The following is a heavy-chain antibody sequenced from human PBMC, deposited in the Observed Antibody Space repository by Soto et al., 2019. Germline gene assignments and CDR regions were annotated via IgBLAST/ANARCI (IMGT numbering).Heavy chain of an antibody. V-gene: IGHV1-8*01. CDR1: GYTFTSYD. D-gene: IGHD4-4*01. J-gene: IGHJ4*02. CDR2: MNPNSGNT. Sequence: ASVKVSCKASGYTFTSYDINWVRQATGQGLEWMGWMNPNSGNTGYAQKFQGRVTMTRNTSISTAYMELSSLRSEDTAVYYCARGVTTPIGVGIDYWGQGTLVTVSS. CDR3: ARGVTTPIGVGIDY.